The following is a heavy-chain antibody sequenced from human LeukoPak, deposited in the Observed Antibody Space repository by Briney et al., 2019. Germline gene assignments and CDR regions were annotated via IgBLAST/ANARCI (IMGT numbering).Heavy chain of an antibody. Sequence: ASVKVSCKASGYTITGYYMHWARQAPGQGLEWMGRINPNSGGTNYAQKFQGRVTMTRDTSISTAYMELSRLRSDDTAVYYCARGRVGATTFWFYYYSMDVWGQGTTVTVSS. CDR2: INPNSGGT. CDR1: GYTITGYY. D-gene: IGHD1-26*01. CDR3: ARGRVGATTFWFYYYSMDV. J-gene: IGHJ6*02. V-gene: IGHV1-2*06.